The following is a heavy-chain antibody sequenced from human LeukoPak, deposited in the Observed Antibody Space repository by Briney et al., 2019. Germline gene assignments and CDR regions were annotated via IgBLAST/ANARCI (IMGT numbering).Heavy chain of an antibody. CDR2: ISTYNSNT. J-gene: IGHJ5*02. CDR1: GYTFINFG. Sequence: ASVKVSCKASGYTFINFGISWVRQAPGQGLEWMGWISTYNSNTNYAQKFQGRVTMTTDTSTSTAYMELRSLRSDDTAVYYCARWGDYYGSGSYPGWFVPWGQGTLVTVSS. D-gene: IGHD3-10*01. CDR3: ARWGDYYGSGSYPGWFVP. V-gene: IGHV1-18*01.